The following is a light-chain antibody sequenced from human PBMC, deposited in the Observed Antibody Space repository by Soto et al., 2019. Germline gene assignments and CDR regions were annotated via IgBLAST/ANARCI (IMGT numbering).Light chain of an antibody. V-gene: IGKV3-11*01. Sequence: EIVLTQSPATLSLSPGERATLSCRASQSVSSYLAWYQQKPGQAPRLLIYGASNRATGIPDRFSGSGSGTDFTLTISRLEPEDFAVYYCQQYNKWPRTFGQGTKVDIK. J-gene: IGKJ1*01. CDR3: QQYNKWPRT. CDR1: QSVSSY. CDR2: GAS.